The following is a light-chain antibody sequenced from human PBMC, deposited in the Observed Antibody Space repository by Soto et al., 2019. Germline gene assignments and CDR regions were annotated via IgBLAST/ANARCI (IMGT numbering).Light chain of an antibody. Sequence: EIVLTQSPATLSLSPGDRTTLSCRTRLSVSSYLAWYQQKPGQAPRLLIYDASNRATGIPARFSGSGSGTDFTLTISTLEPEDFAVYYCQQRSNWPLTFGGGTKVEIK. CDR1: LSVSSY. CDR2: DAS. V-gene: IGKV3-11*01. J-gene: IGKJ4*01. CDR3: QQRSNWPLT.